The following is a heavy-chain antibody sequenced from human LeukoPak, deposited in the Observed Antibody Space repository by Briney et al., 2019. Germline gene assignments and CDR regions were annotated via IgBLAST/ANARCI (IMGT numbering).Heavy chain of an antibody. Sequence: GGSLRLSCAASGFTFSSYSMNWVRQAPGKGLEWVSSISSSSSYIYYADSVKGRFTISRDNAKNSLYLQMNSLRAEDTAVYYCARDHYSVTTVTTSDYYGMDVWGQGTTVTVSS. CDR2: ISSSSSYI. D-gene: IGHD4-17*01. CDR1: GFTFSSYS. CDR3: ARDHYSVTTVTTSDYYGMDV. J-gene: IGHJ6*02. V-gene: IGHV3-21*01.